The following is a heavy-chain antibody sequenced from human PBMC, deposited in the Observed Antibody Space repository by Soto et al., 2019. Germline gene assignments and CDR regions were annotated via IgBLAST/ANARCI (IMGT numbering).Heavy chain of an antibody. CDR2: ISSSSSYT. J-gene: IGHJ5*02. CDR1: GFTFSDYY. Sequence: QVQLVESGGGLVKPGGSLRLSCAASGFTFSDYYMSWIRQAPGKGLEWVSYISSSSSYTNYADSVKGRFTISRDNAKNSLYXXMXSXXAXXXAVXXXAXXXXXXXXWFXXWGQGTLVTVSS. V-gene: IGHV3-11*05. CDR3: AXXXXXXXXWFXX.